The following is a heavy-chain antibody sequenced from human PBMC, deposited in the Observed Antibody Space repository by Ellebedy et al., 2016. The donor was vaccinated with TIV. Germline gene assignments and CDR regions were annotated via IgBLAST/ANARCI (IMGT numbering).Heavy chain of an antibody. V-gene: IGHV4-59*08. D-gene: IGHD4-11*01. CDR1: GGSFSSYY. CDR3: ARMTTVTLNWFDP. J-gene: IGHJ5*02. Sequence: MPSETLSLTCAVYGGSFSSYYWSWIRQPPGKGLEWIGYIYYSGSTNYNPSLKSRVTISVDTSKNQFSLKLSSVTAADTAVYYCARMTTVTLNWFDPWGQGTLVTVSS. CDR2: IYYSGST.